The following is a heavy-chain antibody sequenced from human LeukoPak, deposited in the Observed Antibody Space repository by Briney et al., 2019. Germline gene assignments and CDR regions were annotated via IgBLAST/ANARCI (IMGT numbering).Heavy chain of an antibody. V-gene: IGHV4-34*01. CDR2: INHSGST. CDR1: GGSFSGYY. J-gene: IGHJ4*02. CDR3: ARGLGYDSSGHLD. Sequence: ASETLSLTCAVYGGSFSGYYWSWIRQPPGKGLEWIGEINHSGSTNYNPSLKSRVTISVDTSKNQFSLKLSSVTAADTAVYYCARGLGYDSSGHLDWGQGTLVTVSS. D-gene: IGHD3-22*01.